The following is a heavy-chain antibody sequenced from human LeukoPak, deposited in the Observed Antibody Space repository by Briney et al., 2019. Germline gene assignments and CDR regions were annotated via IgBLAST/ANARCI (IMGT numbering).Heavy chain of an antibody. CDR2: ISSTASSI. CDR1: EFTFSSYS. J-gene: IGHJ5*02. V-gene: IGHV3-48*04. CDR3: ARDVTYHGGDWFDP. Sequence: GGSLRLSCAASEFTFSSYSMSWVRQAPGKGLEWVSYISSTASSIYYADSVKGRCTISRDNAKNSLYLQMNSLRAEDTAVYFCARDVTYHGGDWFDPWGQGTLVTVSS. D-gene: IGHD4-23*01.